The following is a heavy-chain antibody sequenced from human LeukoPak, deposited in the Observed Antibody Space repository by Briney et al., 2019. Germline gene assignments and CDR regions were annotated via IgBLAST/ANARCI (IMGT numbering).Heavy chain of an antibody. J-gene: IGHJ5*01. Sequence: SGGSLRLYCAASGFTFSSYGMHWVRQAPGKGLEWVAFTRTDGSNKHYGDSVQGRFTISRDNSRNTLYLQMNSLRVEDTAMYYCAKDWSTDWSNWFDSWGPGSLVTVSS. V-gene: IGHV3-30*02. CDR2: TRTDGSNK. CDR1: GFTFSSYG. D-gene: IGHD3-3*01. CDR3: AKDWSTDWSNWFDS.